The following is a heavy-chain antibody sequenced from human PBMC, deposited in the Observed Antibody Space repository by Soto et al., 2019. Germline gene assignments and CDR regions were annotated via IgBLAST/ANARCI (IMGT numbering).Heavy chain of an antibody. J-gene: IGHJ5*01. Sequence: ASVKVSCKASGYIFTSYYMHWVRQAPGQGLEWMGIINPTGGSTSYAQKFQGRVTMTRDTSTNTVYMEVRSLRSEDTAVYYCAREIRITHFEHWFDSWGQGTLVTVSS. CDR2: INPTGGST. CDR1: GYIFTSYY. V-gene: IGHV1-46*01. D-gene: IGHD3-3*01. CDR3: AREIRITHFEHWFDS.